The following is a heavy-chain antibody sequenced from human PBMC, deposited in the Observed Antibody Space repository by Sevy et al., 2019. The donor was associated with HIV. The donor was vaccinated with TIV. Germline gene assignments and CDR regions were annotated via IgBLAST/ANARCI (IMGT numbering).Heavy chain of an antibody. CDR3: TSGPSGFSGSDLAY. Sequence: ASVKVSCKASGYTFTGYYMHWVRQAPGLGLEWMGWIKPNSGGKKDAQKFQGRVTMTRDTSISTAYMELSRLKSDDTAVYYCTSGPSGFSGSDLAYWGQGTLVTVSS. V-gene: IGHV1-2*02. CDR2: IKPNSGGK. CDR1: GYTFTGYY. D-gene: IGHD3-22*01. J-gene: IGHJ4*02.